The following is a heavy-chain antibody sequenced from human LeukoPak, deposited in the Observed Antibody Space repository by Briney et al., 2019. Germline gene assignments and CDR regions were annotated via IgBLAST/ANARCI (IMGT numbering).Heavy chain of an antibody. Sequence: PGGSLRLSCEASGFTFSYYSMNWVRQAPGKGLEWVSSISSTSSYIYYADSVKGRFTISRDNAKNSLYLQMNSLRAEDKAVYYCARETYYYDSSGYLPHPFDYWGQGTLVTVSS. D-gene: IGHD3-22*01. CDR3: ARETYYYDSSGYLPHPFDY. J-gene: IGHJ4*02. CDR1: GFTFSYYS. CDR2: ISSTSSYI. V-gene: IGHV3-21*01.